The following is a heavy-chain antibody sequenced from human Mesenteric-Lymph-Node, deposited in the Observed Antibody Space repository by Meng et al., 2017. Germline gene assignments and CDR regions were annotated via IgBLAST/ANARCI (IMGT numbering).Heavy chain of an antibody. CDR3: ARGGGNSWYIDY. J-gene: IGHJ4*02. CDR2: INHSGST. Sequence: QVQLQESGPGLVKPSETLSLTCTVSGGSISSSSYYWGWIRQSPGKGLEWIGEINHSGSTNYNPSLKSRVTISVDTSKNQFSLKLSSVTAADTAVYYCARGGGNSWYIDYWGQGTLVTVSS. CDR1: GGSISSSSYY. V-gene: IGHV4-39*07. D-gene: IGHD6-13*01.